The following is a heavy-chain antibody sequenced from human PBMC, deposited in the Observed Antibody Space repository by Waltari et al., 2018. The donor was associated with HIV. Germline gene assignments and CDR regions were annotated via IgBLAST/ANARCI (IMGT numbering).Heavy chain of an antibody. V-gene: IGHV4-34*01. CDR2: INHSGST. CDR1: GGSFSGYY. Sequence: QVQLQQWGAGLLKPSETLSLTCAVYGGSFSGYYWSWIRQPPGKGLEWIGEINHSGSTNYNPSLKSRVTISVDTSKNQFSLKLSSVTAADTAVYYCARRRQGQPISTVYFDYWGQGTLVTVSS. CDR3: ARRRQGQPISTVYFDY. D-gene: IGHD3-3*02. J-gene: IGHJ4*02.